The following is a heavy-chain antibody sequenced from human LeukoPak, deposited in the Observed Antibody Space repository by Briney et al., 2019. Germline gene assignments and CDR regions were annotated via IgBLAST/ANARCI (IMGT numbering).Heavy chain of an antibody. CDR1: GGSISSGGYS. CDR2: IYHSGST. Sequence: SETLSLTCAVSGGSISSGGYSWSWIRQPPGKGLEWIGYIYHSGSTYYNPSLKSRVTISVDRSKNQFSLKLSSVTAADTAVYYCARSRRYCSGGSCLNTQGSDYWGQGTLVTVSS. J-gene: IGHJ4*02. CDR3: ARSRRYCSGGSCLNTQGSDY. D-gene: IGHD2-15*01. V-gene: IGHV4-30-2*01.